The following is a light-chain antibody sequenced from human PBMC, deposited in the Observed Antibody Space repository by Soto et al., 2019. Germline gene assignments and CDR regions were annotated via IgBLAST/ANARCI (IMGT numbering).Light chain of an antibody. Sequence: NFMLTQPHSVSESPGKTVTMSYTRSSGSIASNYVQWFQLRPGSAPTTVMQDDSQRPSGVPDRFFGSIDRSSNSAFLTISGLQTEDEADYFCEAYDNNSWVFGGGTKLTVL. CDR3: EAYDNNSWV. J-gene: IGLJ3*02. CDR2: DDS. V-gene: IGLV6-57*03. CDR1: SGSIASNY.